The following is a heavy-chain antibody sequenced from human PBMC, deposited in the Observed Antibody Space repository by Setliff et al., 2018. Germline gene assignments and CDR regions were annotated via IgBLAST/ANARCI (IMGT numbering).Heavy chain of an antibody. CDR1: GGSFSGYY. V-gene: IGHV4-4*08. J-gene: IGHJ4*02. CDR3: ARSLGSGSYYNSRPFYSDY. Sequence: SETLSLTCTVSGGSFSGYYWSWIRQPPGKGLERIGYIYTSGSTNYHPSLKSRVTISGDTSKNQFSLKLTSVTAADTAVYFCARSLGSGSYYNSRPFYSDYWGQGTLVTVSS. CDR2: IYTSGST. D-gene: IGHD3-10*01.